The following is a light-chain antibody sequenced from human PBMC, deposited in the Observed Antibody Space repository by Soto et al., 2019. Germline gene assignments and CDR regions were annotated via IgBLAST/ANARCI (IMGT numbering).Light chain of an antibody. CDR1: QSISSSN. Sequence: EIVLTQSPGTLSLSPGERATLSCRASQSISSSNLAWYQQKPGQAPRLLIYGASSRATGIPDRFSGSGSGTDFTLTIDRLEPEDFAVYFCQQYGSSPPATFGQGTNLEIK. J-gene: IGKJ2*01. V-gene: IGKV3-20*01. CDR2: GAS. CDR3: QQYGSSPPAT.